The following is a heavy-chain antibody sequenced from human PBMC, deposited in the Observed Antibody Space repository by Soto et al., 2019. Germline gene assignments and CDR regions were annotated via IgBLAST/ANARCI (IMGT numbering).Heavy chain of an antibody. Sequence: ASETLSLTCSVSGGSISYNSYDWGWIRQPPGKGLEWIGGIFYTGTTYYSPPLKDRVTMSMDTSKNSFSVNLTSVTAADTAVYFCARLVVVAPVANVWGQGTLVTVS. V-gene: IGHV4-39*02. CDR3: ARLVVVAPVANV. J-gene: IGHJ4*02. CDR2: IFYTGTT. CDR1: GGSISYNSYD. D-gene: IGHD2-2*01.